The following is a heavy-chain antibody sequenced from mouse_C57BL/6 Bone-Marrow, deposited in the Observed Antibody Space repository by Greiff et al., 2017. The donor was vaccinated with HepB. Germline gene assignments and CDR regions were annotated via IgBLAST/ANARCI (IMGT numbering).Heavy chain of an antibody. CDR1: GYTFTDYN. CDR3: ARRRYAMDY. CDR2: INPNNGGT. V-gene: IGHV1-22*01. Sequence: EVHLVESGPELVKPGASVKMSCKASGYTFTDYNMHWVKQSHGKSLEWIGYINPNNGGTSYNQKFKGKATLTVNKSSSTAYMELRSLTSEDSAVYYCARRRYAMDYWGQGTSVTVSS. J-gene: IGHJ4*01.